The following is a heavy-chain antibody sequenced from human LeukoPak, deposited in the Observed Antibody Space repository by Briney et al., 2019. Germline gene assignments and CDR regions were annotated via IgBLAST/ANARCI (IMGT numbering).Heavy chain of an antibody. CDR2: INPNSGGT. CDR1: GYTLTELS. Sequence: ASVKVSCKVSGYTLTELSMHWVRQAPGQGLEWMGWINPNSGGTNYAQKFQGRVTMTRDTSISTAYMELSRLRSDDTAVYYCARGAAADNDAFDIWGQGTMVTVSS. D-gene: IGHD6-13*01. J-gene: IGHJ3*02. V-gene: IGHV1-2*02. CDR3: ARGAAADNDAFDI.